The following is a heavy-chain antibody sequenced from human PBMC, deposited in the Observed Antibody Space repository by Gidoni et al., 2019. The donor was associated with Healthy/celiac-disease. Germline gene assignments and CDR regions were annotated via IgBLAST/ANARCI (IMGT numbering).Heavy chain of an antibody. Sequence: EVQLVQCGAEGKKRGEPPKNSRKGTGYCATSYWIGWVRQLPGKGLEWMGIIYPGDSDTSYSPSFQVQVTISADKSISTTYLQWSSLKASDTAMYYCARRRGYYDSSGGFDYWGQGTLVTVSS. D-gene: IGHD3-22*01. CDR2: IYPGDSDT. J-gene: IGHJ4*02. CDR1: GYCATSYW. V-gene: IGHV5-51*01. CDR3: ARRRGYYDSSGGFDY.